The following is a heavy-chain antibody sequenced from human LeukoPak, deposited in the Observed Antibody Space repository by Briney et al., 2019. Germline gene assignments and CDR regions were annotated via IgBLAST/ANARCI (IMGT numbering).Heavy chain of an antibody. CDR1: GFTFSSYA. J-gene: IGHJ4*02. CDR2: ISGSGGST. D-gene: IGHD6-13*01. V-gene: IGHV3-23*01. CDR3: AKVVGKDSSSWYGY. Sequence: GGSLRLSCAASGFTFSSYAMSWVRQAPGKGLEWVSAISGSGGSTDYADSVKGRFTISRDNSKNTLYLQMNSLRAEDTAVYYCAKVVGKDSSSWYGYWGQGTLVTVSS.